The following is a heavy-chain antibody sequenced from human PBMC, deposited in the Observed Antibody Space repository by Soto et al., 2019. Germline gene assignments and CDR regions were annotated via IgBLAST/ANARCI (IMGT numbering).Heavy chain of an antibody. J-gene: IGHJ4*02. Sequence: SETLSLTCTVSGGSISSGDYYWSWIRQPPGKGLEWIGYIYYSGSTYYNPSLKSRVTISVDTSKNQFSLKLSSVTAADMAVYYCARGHVDTAMVTGYWGQGTLVTVSS. CDR1: GGSISSGDYY. V-gene: IGHV4-30-4*01. CDR3: ARGHVDTAMVTGY. CDR2: IYYSGST. D-gene: IGHD5-18*01.